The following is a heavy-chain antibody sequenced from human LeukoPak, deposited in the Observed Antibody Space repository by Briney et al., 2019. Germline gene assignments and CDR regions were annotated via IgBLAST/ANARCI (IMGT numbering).Heavy chain of an antibody. CDR3: ARQAGSYSFYYFDY. Sequence: SQTLSLTCTVSGGSISSGDYYWSWIRQPPGKGLEWIGYIYYSGSTYYNPSLKSRVTISVDTSKNQFSLKLSSVTAADTAVYYCARQAGSYSFYYFDYWGQGTLVTVSS. CDR2: IYYSGST. D-gene: IGHD2-21*01. J-gene: IGHJ4*02. CDR1: GGSISSGDYY. V-gene: IGHV4-30-4*08.